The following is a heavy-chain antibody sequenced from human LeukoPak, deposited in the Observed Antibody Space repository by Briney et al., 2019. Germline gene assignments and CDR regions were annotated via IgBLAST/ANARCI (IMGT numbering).Heavy chain of an antibody. CDR2: IYYTGTT. CDR3: ARGGFYGHPFEF. D-gene: IGHD3-10*01. Sequence: PSETLSLNCTVSGGSISDSIYYWGWIRQPPQKGLEWIGSIYYTGTTNYDPSLESRVTISVDSSKNQISLTLKFLTAADTAMYFCARGGFYGHPFEFGGQGTLVTVSA. CDR1: GGSISDSIYY. J-gene: IGHJ4*02. V-gene: IGHV4-39*07.